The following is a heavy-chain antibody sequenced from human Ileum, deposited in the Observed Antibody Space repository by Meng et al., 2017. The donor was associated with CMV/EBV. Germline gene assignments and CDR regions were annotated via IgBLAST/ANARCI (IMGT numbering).Heavy chain of an antibody. J-gene: IGHJ4*02. CDR2: ISSSGSTI. CDR3: VRDRGWAFDY. V-gene: IGHV3-11*04. CDR1: GFTFSDYY. D-gene: IGHD6-19*01. Sequence: GESLKISCAASGFTFSDYYMSWIRQAPGKGLEWVSYISSSGSTIYYADSVKGRFTISRDDAKNSLYLQMNNLRAEDTSIYYCVRDRGWAFDYWGQGTLVTVSS.